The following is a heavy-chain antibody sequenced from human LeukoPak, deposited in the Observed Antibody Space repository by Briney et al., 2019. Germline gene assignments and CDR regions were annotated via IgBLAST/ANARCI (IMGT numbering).Heavy chain of an antibody. D-gene: IGHD4-23*01. CDR2: ICWISGSI. V-gene: IGHV3-9*03. Sequence: GRSLSLSRAVSGLTLADYAIHWVRPAPGGGVGWVSGICWISGSIGYAGSVRGGFTISRYNAKNTLYPQMNSVRAEDMALYYCAGTSRHYGGAFDYWGQGTLVTVSS. J-gene: IGHJ4*02. CDR3: AGTSRHYGGAFDY. CDR1: GLTLADYA.